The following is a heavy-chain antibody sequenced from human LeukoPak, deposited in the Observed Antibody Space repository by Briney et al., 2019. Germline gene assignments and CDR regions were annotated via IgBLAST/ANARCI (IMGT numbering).Heavy chain of an antibody. Sequence: LETLSLTCTVSGGSISSYYWSWIRQPPGKGLEWIGYIYYSGSTNYNPSLKSRVTISVDTSKNQFSLKLSSVTAADTAVYYCARQRQHYYDSKLALDYWGQGTLVTVSS. D-gene: IGHD3-22*01. CDR3: ARQRQHYYDSKLALDY. J-gene: IGHJ4*02. V-gene: IGHV4-59*08. CDR2: IYYSGST. CDR1: GGSISSYY.